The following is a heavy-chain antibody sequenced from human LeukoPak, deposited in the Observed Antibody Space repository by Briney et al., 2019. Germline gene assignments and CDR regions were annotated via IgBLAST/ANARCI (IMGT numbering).Heavy chain of an antibody. Sequence: PGGSLRLSCAASGFTFSSYWMSWVRQAPGKGLEWVANIKQDGSEKYYVDSVKGRFTISRDNAKNSLYLQMNSLRAEDTAVYYCARQPSPYYYYMDVWGKGTTVTISS. V-gene: IGHV3-7*01. CDR1: GFTFSSYW. CDR3: ARQPSPYYYYMDV. J-gene: IGHJ6*03. CDR2: IKQDGSEK.